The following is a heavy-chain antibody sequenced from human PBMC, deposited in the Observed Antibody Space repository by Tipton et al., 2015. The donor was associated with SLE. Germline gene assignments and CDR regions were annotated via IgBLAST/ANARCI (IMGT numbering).Heavy chain of an antibody. V-gene: IGHV3-30*18. CDR1: GFTFSLFG. CDR3: AKNWVPYGHSDYYYYGMDV. D-gene: IGHD4-17*01. CDR2: ISYDGSNE. J-gene: IGHJ6*02. Sequence: SLRLSCAASGFTFSLFGMHWVRQGPGKGLEWVSVISYDGSNEYYADSVRGRFTISRDNSKNTLYLQMNSLKTEDTAVYYCAKNWVPYGHSDYYYYGMDVWGQGTTATVTS.